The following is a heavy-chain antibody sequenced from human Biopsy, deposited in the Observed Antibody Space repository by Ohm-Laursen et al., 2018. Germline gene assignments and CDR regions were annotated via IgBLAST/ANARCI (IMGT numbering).Heavy chain of an antibody. Sequence: SLRLSCAASGFTFSDHYMEWVRQAPGKGLEWVGRFRNKANSYTTEYAASVKGRFTISRDESETSMYLQMSGMKTEDTAVYYCARMIARPGPCSGGTCYPGDDYWGQGTLVTVSS. CDR3: ARMIARPGPCSGGTCYPGDDY. V-gene: IGHV3-72*01. CDR2: FRNKANSYTT. CDR1: GFTFSDHY. J-gene: IGHJ4*02. D-gene: IGHD2-15*01.